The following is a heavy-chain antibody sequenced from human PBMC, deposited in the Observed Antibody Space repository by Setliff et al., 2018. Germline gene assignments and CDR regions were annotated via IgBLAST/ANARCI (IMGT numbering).Heavy chain of an antibody. CDR3: ARAYDSSGWYGESHTYYFDN. D-gene: IGHD3-22*01. Sequence: PSETLSLTCTVSGDSISGGTYSWSWIRQPAGKGLEWFGHVYKTGSIIYNPSLKSRVTISSDTSKNQFSLNLYSVTAADTAVYYCARAYDSSGWYGESHTYYFDNWGQGTPVTVSS. CDR1: GDSISGGTYS. CDR2: VYKTGSI. V-gene: IGHV4-61*09. J-gene: IGHJ4*02.